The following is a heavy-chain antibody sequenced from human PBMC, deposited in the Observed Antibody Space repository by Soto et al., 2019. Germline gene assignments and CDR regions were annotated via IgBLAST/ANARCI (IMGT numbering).Heavy chain of an antibody. CDR1: GYTFTSYA. CDR2: INAGNGNT. D-gene: IGHD3-9*01. Sequence: ASVKVSCKASGYTFTSYAVHWVRQAPGQRLEWMGWINAGNGNTKYSQKFQGRVTITRDTSASTAYMELSSLRSEDTAVYYCATTNLRYFDWFRFDYWGQGTLVTVSS. J-gene: IGHJ4*02. CDR3: ATTNLRYFDWFRFDY. V-gene: IGHV1-3*01.